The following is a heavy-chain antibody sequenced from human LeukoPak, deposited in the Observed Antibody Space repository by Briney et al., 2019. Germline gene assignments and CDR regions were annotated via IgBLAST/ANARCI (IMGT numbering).Heavy chain of an antibody. D-gene: IGHD2-15*01. CDR1: SGSISSSNW. J-gene: IGHJ6*03. CDR3: ARDGWECSGGSCYPGGYYYYMDV. Sequence: SETLSLTCAVSSGSISSSNWWSWVRQPPGKGLEWIGEIYHSGSTNYNPSLKSRVTISVDKSKNQFSLKLSSVTAADTAVYYCARDGWECSGGSCYPGGYYYYMDVWGKGTTVTVSS. CDR2: IYHSGST. V-gene: IGHV4-4*02.